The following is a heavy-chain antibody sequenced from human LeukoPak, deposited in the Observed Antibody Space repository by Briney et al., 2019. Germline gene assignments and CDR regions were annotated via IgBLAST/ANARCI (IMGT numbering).Heavy chain of an antibody. D-gene: IGHD2-2*01. CDR1: GYTFTSYG. CDR2: INPNSGGT. V-gene: IGHV1-2*02. CDR3: ARETVVVPAARGWFDP. J-gene: IGHJ5*02. Sequence: ASVKVSCKASGYTFTSYGISWVRQAPGQGLEWIGWINPNSGGTNYAQKFQGRVTMTRDTSIGTAYMELSRLRSDDTAVYYCARETVVVPAARGWFDPWGQGTLVTVSS.